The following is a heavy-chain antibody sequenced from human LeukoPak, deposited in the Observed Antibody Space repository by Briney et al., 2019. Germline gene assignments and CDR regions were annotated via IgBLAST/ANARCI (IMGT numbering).Heavy chain of an antibody. D-gene: IGHD4-17*01. CDR2: IYYSGNT. J-gene: IGHJ4*02. V-gene: IGHV4-39*01. Sequence: SETLSLTCTVSAVSISSSNSYWGWIRQPPGKGLEWIGSIYYSGNTYYNASLKSQVSISIDTSKNQFSLKLTSVTAADTAVYYCARLPTVTFFDYWGQGTLVTVSS. CDR3: ARLPTVTFFDY. CDR1: AVSISSSNSY.